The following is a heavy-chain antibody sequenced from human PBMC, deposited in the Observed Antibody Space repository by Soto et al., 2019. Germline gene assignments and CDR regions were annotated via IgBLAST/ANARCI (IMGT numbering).Heavy chain of an antibody. CDR2: IGTAGDT. V-gene: IGHV3-13*01. J-gene: IGHJ4*02. D-gene: IGHD3-22*01. Sequence: EVQLVESGGGLVQPGGSLRLSCAASGFTFSSYDMHWVRQATGKGLEWVSAIGTAGDTYYPGSVKGRFTISRENAKNSLYLQMNSLRAGDTAVYYCARGRGDDSSGFDYWGKGTLVTVSS. CDR1: GFTFSSYD. CDR3: ARGRGDDSSGFDY.